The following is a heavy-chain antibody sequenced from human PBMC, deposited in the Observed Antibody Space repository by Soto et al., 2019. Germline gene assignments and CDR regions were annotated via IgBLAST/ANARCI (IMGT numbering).Heavy chain of an antibody. V-gene: IGHV4-59*01. Sequence: SETLSLTCNLSGGAFHDFYWLWIRQPPVKGLEWVGHVHYSGSTNYSPTLNSRAPISLDTSKSQLSLKLRSVTAADTAMYFCARGVDYYATSGYFSFDSWGQGIPVTVSS. CDR1: GGAFHDFY. J-gene: IGHJ4*02. CDR3: ARGVDYYATSGYFSFDS. CDR2: VHYSGST. D-gene: IGHD3-16*01.